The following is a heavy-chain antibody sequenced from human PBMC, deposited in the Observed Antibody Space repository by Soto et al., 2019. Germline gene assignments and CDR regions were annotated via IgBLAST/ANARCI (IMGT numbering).Heavy chain of an antibody. CDR3: ARRSSGWDFDY. Sequence: EVQLLESGGGLVQPGGSLRLSCAASGFTFSSYAMSWVRQAPGKGLEWVSAISGSGGSTYYADSVKGRFTISRDNSKNRLYLPMDSLRAGDTAVYYCARRSSGWDFDYWGQGTLVTVSS. V-gene: IGHV3-23*01. CDR1: GFTFSSYA. D-gene: IGHD6-19*01. J-gene: IGHJ4*02. CDR2: ISGSGGST.